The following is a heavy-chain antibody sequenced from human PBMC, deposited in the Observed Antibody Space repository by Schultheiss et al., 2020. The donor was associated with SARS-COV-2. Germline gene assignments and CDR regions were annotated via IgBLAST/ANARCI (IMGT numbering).Heavy chain of an antibody. Sequence: GGSLRLSCAASGFTFSSYEMNWVRQAPGKGLEWVSSISSSSSYIYYADSVKGRFTISRDNAKNSLYLQMNSLRAEDTAVYYCASEKIAARPLGYFDYWGQGTLVTVSS. J-gene: IGHJ4*02. CDR1: GFTFSSYE. CDR2: ISSSSSYI. CDR3: ASEKIAARPLGYFDY. D-gene: IGHD6-6*01. V-gene: IGHV3-21*01.